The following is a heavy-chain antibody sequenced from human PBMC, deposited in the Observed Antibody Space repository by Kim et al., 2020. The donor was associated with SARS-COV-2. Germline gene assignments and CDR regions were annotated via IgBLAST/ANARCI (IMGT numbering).Heavy chain of an antibody. J-gene: IGHJ3*02. V-gene: IGHV4-34*01. CDR2: INHSGST. Sequence: SETLSLTCAVYGGSFSGYYWSWIRQPPGKGLEWIGEINHSGSTNYNPSLKSRVTISVDTSKNQFSLKLSSVTAADTAVYYCAFDYGGNSGEAFDIWGQGTMVTVSS. CDR1: GGSFSGYY. CDR3: AFDYGGNSGEAFDI. D-gene: IGHD4-17*01.